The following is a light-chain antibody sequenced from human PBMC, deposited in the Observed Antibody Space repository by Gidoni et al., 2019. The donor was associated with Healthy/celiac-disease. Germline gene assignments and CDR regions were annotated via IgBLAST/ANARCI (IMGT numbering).Light chain of an antibody. V-gene: IGKV4-1*01. J-gene: IGKJ2*04. CDR2: WAS. CDR1: QSVLYSSTNKKY. CDR3: QQYYSTPQGS. Sequence: DIVMTQPQDSLAVSLGERATIHCKSSQSVLYSSTNKKYLAWYQQKPGQPPKLLIYWASTRESGVPDRFSGSGSGTDFTLTISSLQAEDVAVYYCQQYYSTPQGSFGQGTKLEIK.